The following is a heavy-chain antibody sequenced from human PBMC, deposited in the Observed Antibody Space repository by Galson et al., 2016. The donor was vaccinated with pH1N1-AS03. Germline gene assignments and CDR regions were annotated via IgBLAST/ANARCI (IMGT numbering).Heavy chain of an antibody. CDR2: IWYDGSYT. Sequence: LRLSCAASGFTFSHYGIHWVRLAPGKGLEWVAVIWYDGSYTYYTDSVKGRFTISRDNSKSTLSLQMNSLRVEDTAIYYCARGRIYSMEGKFGFDLWGQGTLVTVSS. V-gene: IGHV3-33*01. CDR3: ARGRIYSMEGKFGFDL. J-gene: IGHJ4*02. CDR1: GFTFSHYG. D-gene: IGHD2-15*01.